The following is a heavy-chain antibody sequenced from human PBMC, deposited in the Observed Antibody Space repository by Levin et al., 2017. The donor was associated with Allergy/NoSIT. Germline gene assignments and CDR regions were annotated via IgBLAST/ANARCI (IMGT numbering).Heavy chain of an antibody. CDR3: ARAMIRITMIVVVNLDAFDI. Sequence: PSETLSLTCAASGFTVSSNYMSWVRQAPGKGLEWVSVIYSGGSTYYADSVKGRFTISRDNSKNTLYLQMNSLRAEDTAVYYCARAMIRITMIVVVNLDAFDIWGQGTMVTVSS. D-gene: IGHD3-22*01. CDR2: IYSGGST. V-gene: IGHV3-66*01. CDR1: GFTVSSNY. J-gene: IGHJ3*02.